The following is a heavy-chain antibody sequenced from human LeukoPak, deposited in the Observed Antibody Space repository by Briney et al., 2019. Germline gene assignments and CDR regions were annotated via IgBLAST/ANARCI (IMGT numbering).Heavy chain of an antibody. J-gene: IGHJ4*02. CDR2: IYYSGTT. D-gene: IGHD3-3*01. CDR1: GGSISSSSYY. Sequence: PSETLSLTCTVSGGSISSSSYYWGWIRQPPGMGLEWIGSIYYSGTTYYNPSLKSRVTISIDTSKNQFSLKLSSVTAADTAVYYCAKVATFGVVEYYFDYWGQGTLVTVSS. V-gene: IGHV4-39*07. CDR3: AKVATFGVVEYYFDY.